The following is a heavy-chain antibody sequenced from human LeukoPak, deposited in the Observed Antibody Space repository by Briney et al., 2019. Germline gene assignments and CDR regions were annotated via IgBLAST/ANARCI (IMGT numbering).Heavy chain of an antibody. D-gene: IGHD2-2*01. CDR1: GGSVSSGSYY. V-gene: IGHV4-61*01. J-gene: IGHJ5*02. CDR3: ARAVGYQLLLRWFDP. Sequence: SETLSLTCTVSGGSVSSGSYYWSWIRQPPGKGLEWIGYIYYSGSTNYNPSLKSRVTISVDTSKNQFSLKLSSVTAAGTAVYYCARAVGYQLLLRWFDPWGQGTLVTVSS. CDR2: IYYSGST.